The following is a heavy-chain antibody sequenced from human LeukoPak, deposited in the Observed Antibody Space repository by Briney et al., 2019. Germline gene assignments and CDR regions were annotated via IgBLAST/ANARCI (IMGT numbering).Heavy chain of an antibody. CDR3: ARWRRSQRWQRSYYYYYMDV. Sequence: PSETLSLTCTVSGGSISSSSYYWGWIRQPPGKGLEWIGSIYYSGSTYYNPSLKSRVTISVDTSKNQFSLKLSSVTAADTAVYYCARWRRSQRWQRSYYYYYMDVWGKGTTVTVSS. CDR2: IYYSGST. V-gene: IGHV4-39*07. D-gene: IGHD6-25*01. CDR1: GGSISSSSYY. J-gene: IGHJ6*03.